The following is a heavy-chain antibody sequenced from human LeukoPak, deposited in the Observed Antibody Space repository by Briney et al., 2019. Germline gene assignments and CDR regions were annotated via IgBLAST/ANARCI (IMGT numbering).Heavy chain of an antibody. D-gene: IGHD1-7*01. CDR2: ISGSGGST. CDR1: GFTFSSYA. Sequence: GGSLRLSCAASGFTFSSYAMSWVRQAPGKGLEWVSAISGSGGSTYYADSVKGRFTISRDNSKNTLYLQMDSLRAEDTAVYYCAKASWNYGYYYYYYMDVWGKGTTVTVSS. CDR3: AKASWNYGYYYYYYMDV. J-gene: IGHJ6*03. V-gene: IGHV3-23*01.